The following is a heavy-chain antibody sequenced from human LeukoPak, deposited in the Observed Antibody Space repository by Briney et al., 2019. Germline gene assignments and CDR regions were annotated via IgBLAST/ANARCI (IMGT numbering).Heavy chain of an antibody. CDR2: ISYDGSKK. CDR1: GFTFSSYG. J-gene: IGHJ4*02. Sequence: GRSLRLSCAASGFTFSSYGMHWVRQAPGKGLEWVAVISYDGSKKYYADSVKGRFTISRDNSKNTLYLQMNSLRAEDTAVYYCAKDPQRFVRSGARGVTTFFDYWGQGTLVTVSS. CDR3: AKDPQRFVRSGARGVTTFFDY. V-gene: IGHV3-30*18. D-gene: IGHD4-17*01.